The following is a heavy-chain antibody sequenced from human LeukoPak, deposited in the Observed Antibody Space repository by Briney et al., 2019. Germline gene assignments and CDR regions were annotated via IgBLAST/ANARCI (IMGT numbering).Heavy chain of an antibody. Sequence: PGGSLRLSCAASGFTFSSYSMNWVRQAPGKGLEWVSSISSSSSYIYYADSVKGRFTISRDNAKNSLYLQMNSLRAEDTAVYYCTRTRSGWHGVDWFDPWGQGTLVTVSS. V-gene: IGHV3-21*01. D-gene: IGHD6-19*01. CDR3: TRTRSGWHGVDWFDP. CDR1: GFTFSSYS. J-gene: IGHJ5*02. CDR2: ISSSSSYI.